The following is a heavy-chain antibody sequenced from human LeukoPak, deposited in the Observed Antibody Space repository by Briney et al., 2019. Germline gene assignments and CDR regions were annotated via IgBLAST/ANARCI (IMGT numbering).Heavy chain of an antibody. Sequence: GGSLRLSCAGSGFTFSNSWMGWVRQAPGKGLEWVANVQHIGGETYYVDSVKGRFTISRDNAKNSVYLQMNSLGAEDTAVYYCAKGRSGSASWALQIFDNWGQGTLVTVSS. CDR3: AKGRSGSASWALQIFDN. D-gene: IGHD2-2*01. V-gene: IGHV3-7*03. CDR1: GFTFSNSW. J-gene: IGHJ4*02. CDR2: VQHIGGET.